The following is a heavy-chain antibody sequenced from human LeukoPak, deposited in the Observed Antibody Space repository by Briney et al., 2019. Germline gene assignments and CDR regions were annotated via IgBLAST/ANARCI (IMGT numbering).Heavy chain of an antibody. V-gene: IGHV4-39*02. D-gene: IGHD2-21*01. CDR2: MYYRGTT. J-gene: IGHJ4*02. Sequence: SETLSLTCSVSGGSISSSGDYWGWIRQSPGKGLEWIGSMYYRGTTYENSSLKSRLSLSIATSNNQFSLKLNSVTAADTAVYYCAREYSRSVVAGSRPDLWGQGLLVTVSS. CDR3: AREYSRSVVAGSRPDL. CDR1: GGSISSSGDY.